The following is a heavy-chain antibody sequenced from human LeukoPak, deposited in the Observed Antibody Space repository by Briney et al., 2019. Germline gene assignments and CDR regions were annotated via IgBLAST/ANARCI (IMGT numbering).Heavy chain of an antibody. V-gene: IGHV3-7*01. CDR3: ARDSSGWYYFDY. D-gene: IGHD6-19*01. J-gene: IGHJ4*02. Sequence: TGGSLRLSCAASGFTFSSYWMSWVRQAPGKGLEWVAYIKQDGSEKYYVDSVKGRFTISRDNARNSLYLQMNSLRAEDTAVYYCARDSSGWYYFDYWGQGTLVTVSS. CDR2: IKQDGSEK. CDR1: GFTFSSYW.